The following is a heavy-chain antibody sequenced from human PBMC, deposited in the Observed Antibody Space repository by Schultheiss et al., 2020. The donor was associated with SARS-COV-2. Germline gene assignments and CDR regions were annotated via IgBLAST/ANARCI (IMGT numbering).Heavy chain of an antibody. D-gene: IGHD3-22*01. V-gene: IGHV3-23*03. J-gene: IGHJ4*02. Sequence: GGSLRLSCAVSGMTFSDYAMSWLRQARGKGLEWVSVIYSGGSTYYADSVKGRFTISRDNSKSTLHLQMNSLRAEDTAVYYCAKAYYTRGYYAFSYGGQGTLVTVSS. CDR1: GMTFSDYA. CDR2: IYSGGST. CDR3: AKAYYTRGYYAFSY.